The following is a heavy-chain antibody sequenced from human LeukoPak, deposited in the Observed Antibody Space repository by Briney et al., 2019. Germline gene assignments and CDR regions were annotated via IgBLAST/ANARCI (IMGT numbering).Heavy chain of an antibody. V-gene: IGHV4-59*01. J-gene: IGHJ4*02. CDR3: ARDVAAAGTFDY. CDR2: IYYSGST. CDR1: GGSISSYY. Sequence: SETLSLTCTVSGGSISSYYWSWIRQPPGKGLEWVGYIYYSGSTNYNPSLKSRVTISVDTSKNQFSLKLSSVTAADTAVYYCARDVAAAGTFDYWGQGTLVTVSS. D-gene: IGHD6-13*01.